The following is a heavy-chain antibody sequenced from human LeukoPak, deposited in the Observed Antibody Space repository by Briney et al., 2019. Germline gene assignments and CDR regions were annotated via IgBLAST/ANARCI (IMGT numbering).Heavy chain of an antibody. Sequence: PSETLSLTCTVSGGSISSSSYYWGWIRQSPGKGLEWIGSIYYSGSTYYNPSLKSRVTISVDTSKNQFSLKLSSVTAADTAVYYCARHEYYYDSSGLSGFDYWGQGTLVTVSS. D-gene: IGHD3-22*01. CDR3: ARHEYYYDSSGLSGFDY. V-gene: IGHV4-39*01. J-gene: IGHJ4*02. CDR1: GGSISSSSYY. CDR2: IYYSGST.